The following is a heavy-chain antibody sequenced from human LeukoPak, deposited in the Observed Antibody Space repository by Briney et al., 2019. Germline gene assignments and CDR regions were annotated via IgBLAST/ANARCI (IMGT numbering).Heavy chain of an antibody. D-gene: IGHD2-15*01. CDR3: ARTLYCSGGSCYEEPGFDL. Sequence: PSETLSLTCTVSGGSISSGSYYWSWIRQPAGKGLEWIGRIYTSGSTNYNPSLKSRVTISVDTSKNQFSLKLSSVTAADTAVYYCARTLYCSGGSCYEEPGFDLWGRGTLVTVSS. CDR2: IYTSGST. CDR1: GGSISSGSYY. J-gene: IGHJ2*01. V-gene: IGHV4-61*02.